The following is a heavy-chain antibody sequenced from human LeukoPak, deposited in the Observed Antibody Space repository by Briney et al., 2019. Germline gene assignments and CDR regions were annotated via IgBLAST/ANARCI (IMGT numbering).Heavy chain of an antibody. Sequence: GRSLRLSCAASGFSITGYTMNWVRQAPGKGLELVSSISSSGLYIHYADSVKGRLTISRDNAKNSLYLQMNSLRAEDTAVYYCARDRYCGGDCSTAEYFQHWGQGTLATVSS. J-gene: IGHJ1*01. D-gene: IGHD2-21*02. V-gene: IGHV3-21*01. CDR3: ARDRYCGGDCSTAEYFQH. CDR2: ISSSGLYI. CDR1: GFSITGYT.